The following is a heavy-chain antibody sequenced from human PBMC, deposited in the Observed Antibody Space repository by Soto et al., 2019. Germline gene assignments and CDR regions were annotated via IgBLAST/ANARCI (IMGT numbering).Heavy chain of an antibody. J-gene: IGHJ6*03. V-gene: IGHV3-7*01. CDR1: GFTFSSYW. D-gene: IGHD3-3*01. CDR2: IKQDGSEK. Sequence: GGSLRLSCAASGFTFSSYWMSWVRQAPGKGLEWVANIKQDGSEKYYVDSVKGRFTISRDNAKNSLYLQMNSLRAEDTAVYYCARAIALYYDFWSGYYNSYYYMDVWGKGTTVTVSS. CDR3: ARAIALYYDFWSGYYNSYYYMDV.